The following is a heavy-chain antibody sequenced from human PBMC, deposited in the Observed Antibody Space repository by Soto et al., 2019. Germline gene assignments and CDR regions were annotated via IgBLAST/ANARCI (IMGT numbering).Heavy chain of an antibody. CDR2: ISSNGGST. V-gene: IGHV3-64D*06. Sequence: PGGSLRLSCSVFGFTFSSYAMHWVRQAPGKGLQYVSSISSNGGSTYYADSVKGRFTISRDNSKNTMYLQMSSPRVEDTAVYYCVKDRYVDYWGQGNLVTVSS. CDR3: VKDRYVDY. J-gene: IGHJ4*02. CDR1: GFTFSSYA.